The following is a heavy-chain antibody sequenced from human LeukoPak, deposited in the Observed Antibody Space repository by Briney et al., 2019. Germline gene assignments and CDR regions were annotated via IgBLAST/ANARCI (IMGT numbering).Heavy chain of an antibody. V-gene: IGHV1-18*01. J-gene: IGHJ3*02. CDR1: GFTFTSYG. CDR2: ISAYNGNT. D-gene: IGHD3-22*01. Sequence: PGGSLRLSCAASGFTFTSYGISWVRQAPGQGLEWMGWISAYNGNTNYAQKLQGRVTMTTDTSTSTAYMELRSLRSDDTAVYYCARGGHYYDSSGASLFDIWGQGTMVTVSS. CDR3: ARGGHYYDSSGASLFDI.